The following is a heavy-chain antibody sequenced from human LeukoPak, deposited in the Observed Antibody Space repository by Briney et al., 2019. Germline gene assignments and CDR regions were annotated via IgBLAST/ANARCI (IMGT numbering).Heavy chain of an antibody. CDR2: IYYSGST. J-gene: IGHJ4*02. V-gene: IGHV4-39*01. Sequence: SETLSLTCTVSGGSISSSSYYWGWIRQPPGKGLEWIGSIYYSGSTYYNPSLESRVTISVDTSKNQFSLKLSSVTAADTAVYYCARYLAYCGGDCYPHFDYWGQGTLVTVSS. CDR1: GGSISSSSYY. D-gene: IGHD2-21*01. CDR3: ARYLAYCGGDCYPHFDY.